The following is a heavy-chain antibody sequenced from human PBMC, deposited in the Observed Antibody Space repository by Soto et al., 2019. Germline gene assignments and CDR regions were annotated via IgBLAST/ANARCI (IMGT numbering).Heavy chain of an antibody. CDR3: ARGDSGYDFGIAAAGRDCFDP. D-gene: IGHD6-13*01. J-gene: IGHJ5*02. CDR2: INPNSGGT. Sequence: ASVKVSCKASGYTFTGYYMHWVRQAPGQGLEWMGWINPNSGGTNYAQKFQGWVTMTRDTSISTAYMELSRLRSDDTAVYYCARGDSGYDFGIAAAGRDCFDPWGQGTLVTVSS. CDR1: GYTFTGYY. V-gene: IGHV1-2*04.